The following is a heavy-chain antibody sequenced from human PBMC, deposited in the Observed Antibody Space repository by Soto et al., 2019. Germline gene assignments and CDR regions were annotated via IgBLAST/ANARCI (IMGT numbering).Heavy chain of an antibody. V-gene: IGHV6-1*01. J-gene: IGHJ6*02. Sequence: SQTLSLTCAISGDSVSSNSAAWNWIRQSPSRGLEWLGRTYYRSKWYNDYAVSVKSRITINPDTSKNQFSLQLNSVTPEDTAVYYCARAEGWEGATGYYYYGMDVWGQGTTVTVSS. D-gene: IGHD1-26*01. CDR2: TYYRSKWYN. CDR3: ARAEGWEGATGYYYYGMDV. CDR1: GDSVSSNSAA.